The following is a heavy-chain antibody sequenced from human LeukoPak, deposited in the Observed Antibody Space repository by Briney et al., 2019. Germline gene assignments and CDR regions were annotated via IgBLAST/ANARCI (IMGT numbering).Heavy chain of an antibody. D-gene: IGHD3-22*01. CDR1: GYTFINYG. V-gene: IGHV1-18*01. CDR2: INTYNGNT. Sequence: GASVTVSCKASGYTFINYGISWVRQAPGQGLEWMGWINTYNGNTNSAQNLQGRVTMTTDTSTSTAYMEVRSLRSDDTAVYYCARQVLIVGGRYGMDVWGQGTTVTVSS. CDR3: ARQVLIVGGRYGMDV. J-gene: IGHJ6*02.